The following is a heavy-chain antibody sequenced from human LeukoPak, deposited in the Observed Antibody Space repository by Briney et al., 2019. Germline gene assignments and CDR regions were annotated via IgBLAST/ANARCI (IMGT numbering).Heavy chain of an antibody. CDR2: INHSGST. Sequence: SETLSLTCAVYGESFSGYYWSWIRQPPGKGLEWIGEINHSGSTNYNPSLKSRVTISVDTSKNQFSLKLSSVTAADTAVYYCARVNTIFGVVIIPVYYFDYWGQGTLVTVSS. CDR3: ARVNTIFGVVIIPVYYFDY. V-gene: IGHV4-34*01. J-gene: IGHJ4*02. CDR1: GESFSGYY. D-gene: IGHD3-3*01.